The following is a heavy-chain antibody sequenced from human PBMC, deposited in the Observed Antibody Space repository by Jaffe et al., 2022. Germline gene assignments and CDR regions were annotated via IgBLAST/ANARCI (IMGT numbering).Heavy chain of an antibody. J-gene: IGHJ5*02. CDR3: ARDKCSGGSCYQNWFDP. Sequence: QVQLVQSGAEVKKPGSSVKVSCKASGGTFSSYAISWVRQAPGQGLEWMGGIIPIFGTANYAQKFQGRVTITTDESTSTAYMELSSLRSEDTAVYYCARDKCSGGSCYQNWFDPWGQGTLVTVSS. V-gene: IGHV1-69*05. CDR1: GGTFSSYA. CDR2: IIPIFGTA. D-gene: IGHD2-15*01.